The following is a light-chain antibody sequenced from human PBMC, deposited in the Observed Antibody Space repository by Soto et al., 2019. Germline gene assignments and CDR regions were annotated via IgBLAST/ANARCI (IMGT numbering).Light chain of an antibody. CDR1: SSNIGTNT. J-gene: IGLJ2*01. Sequence: QSVLTQPPSASGTPGQRVTISCSGSSSNIGTNTVNWYQQLPGTAPKLLIDSNNQRPSGVPDRFSGSKSGTSASLAISGLQSEDEADYHCAAWDDSLSGPVFGGGTKLTVL. CDR3: AAWDDSLSGPV. CDR2: SNN. V-gene: IGLV1-44*01.